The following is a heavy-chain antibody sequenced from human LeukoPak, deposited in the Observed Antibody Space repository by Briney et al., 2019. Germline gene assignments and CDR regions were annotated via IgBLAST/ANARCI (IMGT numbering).Heavy chain of an antibody. V-gene: IGHV3-15*01. D-gene: IGHD2/OR15-2a*01. CDR2: IKSKTDGGTT. J-gene: IGHJ4*02. Sequence: SGGSLRLSCAASGFTFSNAWMSWVRQAPGKGLEWVGRIKSKTDGGTTDYAAPVKGRFTISRDDSKNTLYLQMNSLKTEDTAVYYCTTVPPFLTDVDYWGQGTLVTVSS. CDR1: GFTFSNAW. CDR3: TTVPPFLTDVDY.